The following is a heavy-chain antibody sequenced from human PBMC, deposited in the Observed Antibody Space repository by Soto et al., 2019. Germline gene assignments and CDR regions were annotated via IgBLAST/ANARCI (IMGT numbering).Heavy chain of an antibody. J-gene: IGHJ4*02. V-gene: IGHV4-39*01. CDR1: GGNISSSSYY. Sequence: SETMSLTCTVAGGNISSSSYYWGWINQPPGKGLEWIGSIYYSGSTYYNPSLKSRVTISVDTSKNQFSLKLSSVTAADTAVYYCARHTPAISISDHWGQGTLVTVSS. CDR3: ARHTPAISISDH. CDR2: IYYSGST. D-gene: IGHD2-15*01.